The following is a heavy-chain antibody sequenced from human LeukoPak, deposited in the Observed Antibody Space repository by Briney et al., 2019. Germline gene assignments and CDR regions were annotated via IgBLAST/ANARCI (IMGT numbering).Heavy chain of an antibody. J-gene: IGHJ6*03. V-gene: IGHV4-4*09. CDR1: GNSMNKYQ. CDR3: ARRVHMDV. CDR2: IYTSGIT. Sequence: SETLSLTCNVSGNSMNKYQWSWIRQPPGKGLEWIGNIYTSGITNYNPSLKSRVTFSVDTSKSQLSLKLRSVTAADTAVYYCARRVHMDVWGKGTTVTVSS.